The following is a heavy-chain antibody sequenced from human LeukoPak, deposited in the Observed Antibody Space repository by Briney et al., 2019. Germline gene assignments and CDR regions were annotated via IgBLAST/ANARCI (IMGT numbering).Heavy chain of an antibody. CDR3: ASVAGPYYYYYYGMDV. CDR2: IKQDGSEK. CDR1: GITFSSYW. D-gene: IGHD6-19*01. Sequence: GGSLRLSCAASGITFSSYWMSWVRQAQGKGLEWVANIKQDGSEKYYVDSVKGRFTISRDNAKKSLYLQMNSLRAQDTAVYYCASVAGPYYYYYYGMDVWGQGTTVTVSS. V-gene: IGHV3-7*03. J-gene: IGHJ6*02.